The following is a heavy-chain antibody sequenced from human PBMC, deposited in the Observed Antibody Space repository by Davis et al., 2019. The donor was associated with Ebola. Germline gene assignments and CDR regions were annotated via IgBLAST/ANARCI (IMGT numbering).Heavy chain of an antibody. CDR1: GFTFSSYW. CDR3: ARAVGATTYYYNGMDV. V-gene: IGHV3-7*04. D-gene: IGHD1-26*01. J-gene: IGHJ6*02. Sequence: PGGSLRLSCAASGFTFSSYWMSWVRQAPGKGLEWVANIKQDGSEKSYVDSVKGRFTISRDNAKNSLYLQMNSLRAEDTAVYYCARAVGATTYYYNGMDVWGQGTTVTVSS. CDR2: IKQDGSEK.